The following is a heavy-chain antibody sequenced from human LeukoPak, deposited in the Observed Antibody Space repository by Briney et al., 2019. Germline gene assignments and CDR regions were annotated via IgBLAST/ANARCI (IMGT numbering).Heavy chain of an antibody. CDR3: GCFVAGVSDAFDI. Sequence: GASVKVSCKASGFTFTSSAMQWVRQARGQRLEWIGWIVVGSGNTNYAQKFQERVTITRDMSTSTAYMELSSLRSEDTAVYYCGCFVAGVSDAFDIWGQGTMVTVSS. CDR1: GFTFTSSA. CDR2: IVVGSGNT. D-gene: IGHD6-19*01. J-gene: IGHJ3*02. V-gene: IGHV1-58*02.